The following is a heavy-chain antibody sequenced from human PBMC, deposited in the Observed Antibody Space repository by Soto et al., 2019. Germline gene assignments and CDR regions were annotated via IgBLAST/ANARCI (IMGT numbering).Heavy chain of an antibody. Sequence: SQTLSLTCXMSGDSLSRNSAGWNWIRQSPARGLEWLGRTYYRSNWHYDYAPSVKSRITITPDTSKNQISLQLNSVTPEDTAVYYCARTYSGSYLDWLDPWGQGTLVTVSS. CDR3: ARTYSGSYLDWLDP. D-gene: IGHD1-26*01. J-gene: IGHJ5*02. CDR1: GDSLSRNSAG. V-gene: IGHV6-1*01. CDR2: TYYRSNWHY.